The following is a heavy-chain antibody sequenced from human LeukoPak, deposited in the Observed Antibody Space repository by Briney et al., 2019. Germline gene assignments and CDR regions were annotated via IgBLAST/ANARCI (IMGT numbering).Heavy chain of an antibody. J-gene: IGHJ4*02. D-gene: IGHD3-10*01. CDR3: ARVGDYLDY. CDR2: IYHSGST. V-gene: IGHV4-38-2*02. Sequence: KTSETLSLTCTVSGYPISSGYYWGWIRQPPGKGLEWIGSIYHSGSTYYNPSLKSRVTISVDTSKNQFSLKLSSVTAADTAVYYCARVGDYLDYWGQGTLVTVSS. CDR1: GYPISSGYY.